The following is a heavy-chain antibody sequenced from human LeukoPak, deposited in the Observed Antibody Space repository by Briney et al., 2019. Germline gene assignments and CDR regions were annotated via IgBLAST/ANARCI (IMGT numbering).Heavy chain of an antibody. CDR3: ARHGYGDYVGNWFDP. Sequence: SETLSLTCGVYGGSFSGYYWSWIRQPPGKGLEWIGETNHSGSTNYNPSLKSRVTISVDTSKNQFSLKLTSVTAADTAVYYCARHGYGDYVGNWFDPWGQGTLVTVSS. V-gene: IGHV4-34*01. CDR2: TNHSGST. J-gene: IGHJ5*02. D-gene: IGHD4-17*01. CDR1: GGSFSGYY.